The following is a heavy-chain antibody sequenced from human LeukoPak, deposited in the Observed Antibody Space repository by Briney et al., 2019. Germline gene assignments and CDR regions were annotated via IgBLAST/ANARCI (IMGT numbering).Heavy chain of an antibody. D-gene: IGHD2-8*01. V-gene: IGHV4-4*07. Sequence: SETLSLTCTVPGGSTGSYYWSWIRQPPGKGLEWIGRVYNSGSTNYNPSPKSRVTMSVDTSKNQFSLRLNSMTAADTAVYFCARSPNTYYCYYIDVWGKGTTVTVSS. CDR3: ARSPNTYYCYYIDV. CDR1: GGSTGSYY. CDR2: VYNSGST. J-gene: IGHJ6*03.